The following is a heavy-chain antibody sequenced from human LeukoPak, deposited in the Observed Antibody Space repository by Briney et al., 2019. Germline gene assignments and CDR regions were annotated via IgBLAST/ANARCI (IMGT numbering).Heavy chain of an antibody. J-gene: IGHJ4*02. CDR2: IYYSGST. Sequence: PSETLSLTCTVSGGSISSSSYYWGWIRQPPGKGLEWIGSIYYSGSTYYNPSLKSRVTISVDTSKNQFSLKLSSVTAADTAVYYCARGWDGYIDYWGQGTLVTVSS. CDR3: ARGWDGYIDY. V-gene: IGHV4-39*07. D-gene: IGHD1-26*01. CDR1: GGSISSSSYY.